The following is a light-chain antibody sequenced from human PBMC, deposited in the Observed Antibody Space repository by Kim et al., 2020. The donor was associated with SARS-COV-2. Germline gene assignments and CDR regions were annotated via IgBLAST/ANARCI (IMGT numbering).Light chain of an antibody. V-gene: IGLV3-19*01. CDR1: SLRNNY. Sequence: SSELTQDPAVSVALGQTVRITCQGDSLRNNYATWYRQRPGQAPVLVIYGKSNRPSGIPDRFSGFSSGNTASLTITGAQAEDEGDYYCSSRDSNTNHVVFGGGTQLTVL. J-gene: IGLJ3*02. CDR3: SSRDSNTNHVV. CDR2: GKS.